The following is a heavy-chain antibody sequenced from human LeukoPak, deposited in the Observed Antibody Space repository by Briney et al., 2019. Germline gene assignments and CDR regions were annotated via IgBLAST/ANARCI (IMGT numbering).Heavy chain of an antibody. J-gene: IGHJ4*02. CDR1: GFTVSSNY. D-gene: IGHD3-22*01. Sequence: GGSLRLSCAASGFTVSSNYMSWVRQAPAKGLEWVSLIYSGGSTSYADSVKGRFTISRDNSKNTLYLQMNSLRAEDTAVYYCARDSDSSGYYFYWGQGTLVTVSS. V-gene: IGHV3-66*01. CDR2: IYSGGST. CDR3: ARDSDSSGYYFY.